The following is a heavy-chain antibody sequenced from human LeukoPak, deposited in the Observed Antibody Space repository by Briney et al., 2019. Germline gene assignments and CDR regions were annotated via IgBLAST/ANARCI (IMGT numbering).Heavy chain of an antibody. J-gene: IGHJ4*02. CDR2: INPNSGGT. CDR3: ARDPFGYDSSGYPFDY. CDR1: GYTFTGYY. Sequence: GASVKVSCKASGYTFTGYYMHWVRQAPGQGLEWMGWINPNSGGTNYAQKFQGRVTMTRDTSISTAYMELSRLRSDDTAVYYCARDPFGYDSSGYPFDYRGQGTLVTVSS. V-gene: IGHV1-2*02. D-gene: IGHD3-22*01.